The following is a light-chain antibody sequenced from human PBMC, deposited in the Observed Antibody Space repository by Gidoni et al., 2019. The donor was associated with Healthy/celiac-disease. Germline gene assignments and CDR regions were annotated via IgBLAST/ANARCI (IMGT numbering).Light chain of an antibody. Sequence: DIVMTQSPLSLPVTPGEPASIDCRSSPSLLHSNGYNSLDWYLQKPGRSPQRLIYLGSNRASGVPDSFSGSGSGTNVTLKTSRVEESDVWVYYCRQAQQTPHTFGQGTKLEIK. J-gene: IGKJ2*01. V-gene: IGKV2-28*01. CDR3: RQAQQTPHT. CDR2: LGS. CDR1: PSLLHSNGYNS.